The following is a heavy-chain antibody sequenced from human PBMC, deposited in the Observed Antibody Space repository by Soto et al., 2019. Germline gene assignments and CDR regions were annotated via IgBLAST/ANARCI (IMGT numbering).Heavy chain of an antibody. D-gene: IGHD4-17*01. CDR1: GFTFGRHW. J-gene: IGHJ4*02. V-gene: IGHV3-7*01. Sequence: EVQVVESGGGLVQPGGSLRLSCAGSGFTFGRHWMTWVRQAPGKGLEWVANIKEDGSEIYYVDSVKGRFTISRDNAKNLVYLQRNSRRAEDTALSYCPRDTYGDTGQVLAYWSQATLVTVSS. CDR3: PRDTYGDTGQVLAY. CDR2: IKEDGSEI.